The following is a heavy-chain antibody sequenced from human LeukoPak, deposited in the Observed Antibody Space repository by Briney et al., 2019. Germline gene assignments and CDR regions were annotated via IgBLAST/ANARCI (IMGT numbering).Heavy chain of an antibody. V-gene: IGHV4-34*01. D-gene: IGHD2-8*01. J-gene: IGHJ6*01. CDR2: INPSGNT. Sequence: PSETLSLTCGVYDGSFSGHSWTWIRQPPGKGLEWIGEINPSGNTHYNPSLESRITISVDTSKNQFSLKLTSVTAADTAVYYCARKRAVGNGVLHYYYYGLDVWGQGTAVTVSS. CDR1: DGSFSGHS. CDR3: ARKRAVGNGVLHYYYYGLDV.